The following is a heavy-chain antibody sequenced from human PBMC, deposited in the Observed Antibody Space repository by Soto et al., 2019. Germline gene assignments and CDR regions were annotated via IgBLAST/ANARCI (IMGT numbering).Heavy chain of an antibody. D-gene: IGHD5-12*01. J-gene: IGHJ4*02. Sequence: ASVKVSCKASGYTFTSYDINWVRQATGQGLEWMGWMNPNSGNTGYAQKFQGRVAMTRNTSISTAYMELSSLRSEDTAVYYCARGEYRAPYFDYWGQGTLVTVSS. V-gene: IGHV1-8*01. CDR1: GYTFTSYD. CDR3: ARGEYRAPYFDY. CDR2: MNPNSGNT.